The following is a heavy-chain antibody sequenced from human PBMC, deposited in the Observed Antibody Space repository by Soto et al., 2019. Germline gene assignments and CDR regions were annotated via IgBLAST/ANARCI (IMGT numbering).Heavy chain of an antibody. CDR1: GGSISSYY. D-gene: IGHD3-3*01. CDR2: IYYSGST. V-gene: IGHV4-59*01. CDR3: ARDNRRYDFWSGYPDPYFDY. J-gene: IGHJ4*02. Sequence: SETLSLTCTVSGGSISSYYWSWIRHPPGKGLEWIGYIYYSGSTNYNPSLKSRVTISVDTSKNQFSLKLSSVTAADTAVYYCARDNRRYDFWSGYPDPYFDYWGQGTLVTVSS.